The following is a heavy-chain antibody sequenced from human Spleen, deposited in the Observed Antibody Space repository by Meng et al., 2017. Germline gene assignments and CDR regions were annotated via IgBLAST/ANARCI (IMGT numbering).Heavy chain of an antibody. J-gene: IGHJ5*02. CDR3: GRSNDIHCFDP. V-gene: IGHV1-3*01. D-gene: IGHD2-8*01. CDR1: GYTFTAYI. CDR2: IYAGSGNT. Sequence: QVQPVQSGPEVKKPGASVKVSCKASGYTFTAYIIHWVRQAPGQRLEWLGWIYAGSGNTKYSEKFQGRVTITRDTSASTAYMELSSLRSEDTAVYYCGRSNDIHCFDPWGQGTLVTVSS.